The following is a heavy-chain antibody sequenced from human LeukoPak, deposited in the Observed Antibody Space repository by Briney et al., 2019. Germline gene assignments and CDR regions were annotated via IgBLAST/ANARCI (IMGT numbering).Heavy chain of an antibody. D-gene: IGHD6-19*01. CDR3: ARDLHGSSGWYAPVTY. J-gene: IGHJ4*02. V-gene: IGHV3-30-3*01. CDR2: ISYDGSGK. Sequence: GGSLRLSCAASGFTFSTYAMHWVRRAPGKGLEWVAVISYDGSGKYYADSVKGRFTISRDNSKNTLYLHMNSLRIEDTAIYYCARDLHGSSGWYAPVTYWGQGSLVTVSS. CDR1: GFTFSTYA.